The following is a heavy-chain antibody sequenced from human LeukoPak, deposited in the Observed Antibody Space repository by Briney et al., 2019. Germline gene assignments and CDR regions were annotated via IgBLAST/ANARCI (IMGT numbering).Heavy chain of an antibody. D-gene: IGHD2-15*01. CDR3: FVLPLGY. V-gene: IGHV4-34*01. CDR2: INHSGST. Sequence: SETLSLTCAVYGGSFSGYYWSWIRQPPGKGLEWIGEINHSGSTNYNPSLKSRVTISVDTSKNQFSPKLSYVTAADTAVYYCFVLPLGYWGQGTLVTVSS. J-gene: IGHJ4*02. CDR1: GGSFSGYY.